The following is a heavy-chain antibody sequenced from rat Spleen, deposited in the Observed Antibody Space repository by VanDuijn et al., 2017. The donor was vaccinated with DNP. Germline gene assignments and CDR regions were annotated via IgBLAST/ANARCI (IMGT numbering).Heavy chain of an antibody. V-gene: IGHV3-1*01. D-gene: IGHD1-12*03. J-gene: IGHJ2*01. CDR1: GFSITSNY. CDR2: ISYSGST. CDR3: ASFPGMVIISFDY. Sequence: EVQLQESGPGLVKPSQSLSLTCSVTGFSITSNYWAWIRKLPGNKMEWIGHISYSGSTSYNPSLKSRISITRDTSKNQFFLQLNSVTTEDTATYYCASFPGMVIISFDYWGQGVMVTVSS.